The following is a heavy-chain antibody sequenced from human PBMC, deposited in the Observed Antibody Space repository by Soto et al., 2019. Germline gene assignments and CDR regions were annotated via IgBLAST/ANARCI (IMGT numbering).Heavy chain of an antibody. V-gene: IGHV3-30-3*01. D-gene: IGHD5-18*01. CDR3: ARDPLWGTAMVLWYFDL. Sequence: PGGSLRLSCAASRFTFSSYAMHWVRQAPGKGLEWVAVISYDGSNKYYADSVKGRFTISRDNSKNTLYLQMNSLRAEDTAVYYCARDPLWGTAMVLWYFDLWGRGTLVTVSS. CDR1: RFTFSSYA. CDR2: ISYDGSNK. J-gene: IGHJ2*01.